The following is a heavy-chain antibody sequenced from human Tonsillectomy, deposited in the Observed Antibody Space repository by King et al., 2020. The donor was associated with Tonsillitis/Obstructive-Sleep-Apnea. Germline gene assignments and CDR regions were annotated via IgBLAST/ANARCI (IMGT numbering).Heavy chain of an antibody. CDR3: ARRGGSGSYYAVTHYYYYYMDV. J-gene: IGHJ6*03. CDR1: GFTFSDYY. V-gene: IGHV3-11*05. D-gene: IGHD3-10*01. Sequence: VQLVESGGGLVKPGGSLRLSCAASGFTFSDYYMSWIRQAPGKGLEWVSYISSSSSYTNYADSVKGRFTISRDNAKNSLYLQMNSLRAEDTAVYYCARRGGSGSYYAVTHYYYYYMDVWGKGTTVTVSS. CDR2: ISSSSSYT.